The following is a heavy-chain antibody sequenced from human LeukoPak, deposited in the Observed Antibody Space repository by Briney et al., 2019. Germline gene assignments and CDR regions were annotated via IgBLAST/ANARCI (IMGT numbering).Heavy chain of an antibody. D-gene: IGHD1-7*01. CDR1: GYTCTGYY. Sequence: ASVKVFCKASGYTCTGYYMHWVRQAPGQGLEWMGWINPNSGGTNYAQKFQGRVTMTRDTSISTAYMELSRLRSDDTAVYYCARELELRPYYGMDVWGQGTTVTVSS. CDR2: INPNSGGT. J-gene: IGHJ6*02. V-gene: IGHV1-2*02. CDR3: ARELELRPYYGMDV.